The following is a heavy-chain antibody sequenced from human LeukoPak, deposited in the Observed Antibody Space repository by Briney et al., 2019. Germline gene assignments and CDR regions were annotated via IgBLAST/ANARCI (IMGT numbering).Heavy chain of an antibody. J-gene: IGHJ6*02. Sequence: PGGSLRLSCAASGFTFSSYAMSWVRQAPGKGLEWVSAISGSGSSTYYADSVKGRFTISRDNSKNTLYLQMNSLRAEDTAVYYCAKEGTVVIGYYYYYGMDVWGQGTTVTVSS. V-gene: IGHV3-23*01. CDR1: GFTFSSYA. CDR2: ISGSGSST. CDR3: AKEGTVVIGYYYYYGMDV. D-gene: IGHD4-23*01.